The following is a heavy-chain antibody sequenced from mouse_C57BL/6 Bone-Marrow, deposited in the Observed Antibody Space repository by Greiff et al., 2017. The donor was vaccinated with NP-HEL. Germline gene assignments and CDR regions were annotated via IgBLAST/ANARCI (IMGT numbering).Heavy chain of an antibody. Sequence: EVKLQESGGGLVKPGGSLKLSCAASGFTFSSYAMSWVRQTPEKRLEWVATISDGGSYTYYPDNVKGRFTISRDNAKNNLYLQMSHLKSEDTAMYYCARWLPWYFDVWGTGTTVTVSS. CDR2: ISDGGSYT. V-gene: IGHV5-4*03. D-gene: IGHD2-3*01. J-gene: IGHJ1*03. CDR3: ARWLPWYFDV. CDR1: GFTFSSYA.